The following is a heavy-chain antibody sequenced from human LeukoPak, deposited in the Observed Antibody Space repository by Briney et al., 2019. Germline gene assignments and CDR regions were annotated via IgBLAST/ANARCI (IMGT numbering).Heavy chain of an antibody. CDR1: GGSISSTSYY. CDR2: IYYSGST. J-gene: IGHJ4*02. V-gene: IGHV4-39*01. Sequence: SETLSLTCTVSGGSISSTSYYWGWIRQPPGKGLEWIGSIYYSGSTYYNPSLKSRVTISVDTSKNQFTLKLSSMTAADTAVYYCARLTAREVDYWGQGTLVTVSS. CDR3: ARLTAREVDY.